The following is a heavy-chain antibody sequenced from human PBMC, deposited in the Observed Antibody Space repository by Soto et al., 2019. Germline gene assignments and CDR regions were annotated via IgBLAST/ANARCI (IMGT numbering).Heavy chain of an antibody. V-gene: IGHV3-23*01. CDR3: AKDKRFMGNYYGSGSYYGNAFDI. CDR1: GFTFSRYA. J-gene: IGHJ3*02. Sequence: EVQLLESGGGLVQPGGSLRLSCAASGFTFSRYAMSWVRQAPGKGLEWVSAISGSGGITYYADSVKGRFTISRDNYKNTLYLQMNSLRAEDTAVYYCAKDKRFMGNYYGSGSYYGNAFDIWGKGTMVTVSS. CDR2: ISGSGGIT. D-gene: IGHD3-10*01.